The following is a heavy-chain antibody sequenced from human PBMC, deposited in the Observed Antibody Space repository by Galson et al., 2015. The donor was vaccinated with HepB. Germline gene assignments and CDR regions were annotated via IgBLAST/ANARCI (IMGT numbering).Heavy chain of an antibody. V-gene: IGHV3-53*01. CDR1: GFTVSSNY. CDR3: ARDGDFWSFEGDYYYGMDV. J-gene: IGHJ6*02. D-gene: IGHD3-3*01. CDR2: IYSGGST. Sequence: SLRLSCAASGFTVSSNYMSWVRQAPGKGLEWVSVIYSGGSTYYADSVKGRFTISRDNSKNTLYLQMNSLRAEDTAVYYCARDGDFWSFEGDYYYGMDVWGQGTTVTVSS.